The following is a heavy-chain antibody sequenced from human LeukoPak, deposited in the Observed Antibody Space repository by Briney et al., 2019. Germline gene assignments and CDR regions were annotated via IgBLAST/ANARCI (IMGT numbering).Heavy chain of an antibody. J-gene: IGHJ4*02. CDR2: IFYSGST. V-gene: IGHV4-39*07. CDR1: SGSISTSNYY. D-gene: IGHD3-22*01. CDR3: ATEYSSSPHY. Sequence: SETLSLTRTVSSGSISTSNYYWGWVRQPPGKALEWIGNIFYSGSTYYSPSLKSRVTISLDTSRNQFSLKLNSVTAADTAVYYCATEYSSSPHYWGQGALVTVSS.